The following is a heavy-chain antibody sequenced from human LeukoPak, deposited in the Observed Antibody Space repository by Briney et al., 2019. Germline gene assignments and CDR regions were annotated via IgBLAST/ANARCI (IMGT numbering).Heavy chain of an antibody. CDR3: ARLGADIVLDY. CDR2: VNAGNGNT. J-gene: IGHJ4*02. V-gene: IGHV1-3*01. CDR1: GYTFTSYA. D-gene: IGHD5-12*01. Sequence: ASVNVSCKASGYTFTSYAMHWVRQAPGQRLEWMGWVNAGNGNTKYSQKFQGRVTITRDTSASTAYMELSSLRSEDTAVYYCARLGADIVLDYWGQGTLVTVSS.